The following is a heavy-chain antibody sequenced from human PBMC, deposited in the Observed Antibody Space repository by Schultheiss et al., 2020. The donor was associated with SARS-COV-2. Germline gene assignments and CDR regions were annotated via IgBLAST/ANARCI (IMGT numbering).Heavy chain of an antibody. Sequence: SETLSLTCTVSGGSISSYYWSWIRQPPGKRLEWIGYISYSESTNYNPSLKSRVTISVDTSKNQFSLKLRYVTPADTAVYTCERGSILFLEWLAFDYWGQGTLVTVSS. J-gene: IGHJ4*02. CDR1: GGSISSYY. V-gene: IGHV4-59*01. CDR3: ERGSILFLEWLAFDY. CDR2: ISYSEST. D-gene: IGHD3-3*01.